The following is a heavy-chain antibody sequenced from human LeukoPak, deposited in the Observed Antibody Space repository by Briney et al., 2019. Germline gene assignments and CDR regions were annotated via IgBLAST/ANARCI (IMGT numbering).Heavy chain of an antibody. V-gene: IGHV3-23*01. Sequence: PGGSLRPSCAASGFTFTDFAMNWVRQAPGKGLEWVSTISASGTITYYADSVKGRCTISRDYSKNTVYLQMNSLRAEDTAVYYCAKGPLIEVAGTTWDYWGQGALVTVSS. CDR2: ISASGTIT. J-gene: IGHJ4*02. CDR3: AKGPLIEVAGTTWDY. D-gene: IGHD6-19*01. CDR1: GFTFTDFA.